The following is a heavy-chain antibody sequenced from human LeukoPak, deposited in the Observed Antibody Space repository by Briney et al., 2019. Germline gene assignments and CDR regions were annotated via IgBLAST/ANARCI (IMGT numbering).Heavy chain of an antibody. J-gene: IGHJ6*02. D-gene: IGHD2-15*01. Sequence: TGGSLRLSCAASGFTFSSYAMSWVRQAPGKGLEWVSAISGSGGSTYYADSVKGRFTTSRDNSKNTLYLQMNSLRAEDTAVYYCAKAVVVVAADPMDVWGQGTTVTVSS. CDR1: GFTFSSYA. CDR3: AKAVVVVAADPMDV. V-gene: IGHV3-23*01. CDR2: ISGSGGST.